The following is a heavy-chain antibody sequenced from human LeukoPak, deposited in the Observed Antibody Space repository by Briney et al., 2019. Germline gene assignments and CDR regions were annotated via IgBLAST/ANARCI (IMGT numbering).Heavy chain of an antibody. J-gene: IGHJ4*02. CDR3: AKAGSGFDY. CDR2: ISYDGSNK. V-gene: IGHV3-30*18. CDR1: GFTFSSYG. D-gene: IGHD6-19*01. Sequence: PGGSLRLSCAASGFTFSSYGMHWVRQAPGKGLEWVAVISYDGSNKYYADSVKGRFTISRDNSKSTLYLQMNSLRAEDTAVYYCAKAGSGFDYWGQGTLVTVSS.